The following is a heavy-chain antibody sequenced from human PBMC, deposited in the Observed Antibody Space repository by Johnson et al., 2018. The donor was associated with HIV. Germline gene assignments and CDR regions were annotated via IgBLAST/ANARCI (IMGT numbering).Heavy chain of an antibody. Sequence: QVQLVEPGGGVVQPGRSLRLSCAASGFTFSSFAMHWVRQGPGKGLEWVAVSSSDESNTYYLDSVKDRFSISRDNSRKTLHLQMSSLRAEDTAMYFCAREGYYASRGTFDIWGEGTMVTVSS. V-gene: IGHV3-30*04. D-gene: IGHD3-10*01. CDR1: GFTFSSFA. J-gene: IGHJ3*02. CDR2: SSSDESNT. CDR3: AREGYYASRGTFDI.